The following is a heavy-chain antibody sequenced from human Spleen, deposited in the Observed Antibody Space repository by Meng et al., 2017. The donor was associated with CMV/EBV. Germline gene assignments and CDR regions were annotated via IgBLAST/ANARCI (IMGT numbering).Heavy chain of an antibody. V-gene: IGHV4-61*01. CDR1: GSVSSGSYY. D-gene: IGHD1-26*01. CDR2: IYYGGST. Sequence: GSVSSGSYYWCLIQQPPGKGLGLIGYIYYGGSTNYNPSLKSRVTISVDTSKNQFSLKLSSVTAADTAVYYCARVRDWWELSYYFDYWGQGTLVTVSS. CDR3: ARVRDWWELSYYFDY. J-gene: IGHJ4*02.